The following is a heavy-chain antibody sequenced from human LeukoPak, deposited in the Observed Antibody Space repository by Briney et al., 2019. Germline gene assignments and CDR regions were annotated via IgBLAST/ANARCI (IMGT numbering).Heavy chain of an antibody. CDR2: ICASGSRT. J-gene: IGHJ4*02. Sequence: GGPLTLSCAASGFTFSTYAMIWARQAPGKGREWVSSICASGSRTYYADTVKGRFTISRDNSKNTMSLQMNGLRADDTAVYYCAKDQADTNSYFTSVHWGQGTLVTVS. V-gene: IGHV3-23*01. CDR1: GFTFSTYA. D-gene: IGHD2-21*01. CDR3: AKDQADTNSYFTSVH.